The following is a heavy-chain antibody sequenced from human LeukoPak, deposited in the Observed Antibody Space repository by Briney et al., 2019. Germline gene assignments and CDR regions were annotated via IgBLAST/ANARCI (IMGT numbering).Heavy chain of an antibody. D-gene: IGHD2-21*01. CDR3: ARWVLWWSDGDAFDI. CDR1: GFTFSSYG. Sequence: GGSLRLSCAASGFTFSSYGMHWVRQAPGKGLEWVANIKQDGSEKYYVDSVKGRFTISRDNAKNSLYLQMNSLRAEDTAVYYCARWVLWWSDGDAFDIWGQGTMVTVSS. CDR2: IKQDGSEK. J-gene: IGHJ3*02. V-gene: IGHV3-7*03.